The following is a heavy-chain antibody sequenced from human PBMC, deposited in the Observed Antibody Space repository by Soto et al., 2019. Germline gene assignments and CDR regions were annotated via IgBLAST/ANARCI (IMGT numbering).Heavy chain of an antibody. Sequence: EVQLLESGGALVQPGGSLRLSCAASGFTFNSYVMTWVRQAPGEGRGWASSIIRSGRGSAYYADSVKGRFTISRDNSENTLFLQVNDRRDEDTALYYCARGRYLDSSDYWVANLPFDHWGLGTLVTVSS. CDR1: GFTFNSYV. D-gene: IGHD3-22*01. CDR2: IIRSGRGSA. J-gene: IGHJ4*02. CDR3: ARGRYLDSSDYWVANLPFDH. V-gene: IGHV3-23*01.